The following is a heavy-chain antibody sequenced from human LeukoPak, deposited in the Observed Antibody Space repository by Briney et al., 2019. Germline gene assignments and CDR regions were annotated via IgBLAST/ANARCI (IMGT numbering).Heavy chain of an antibody. J-gene: IGHJ4*02. D-gene: IGHD1-26*01. V-gene: IGHV3-53*01. CDR2: IYSGGST. CDR3: ARGRGGLTLNYFDY. CDR1: GFTVSSNY. Sequence: GGSLRLSCAASGFTVSSNYMGWVRQAPGKGLEWVSVIYSGGSTYYADSVKGRFTISRDNSKNTLYLQMNSLRAEDTAVYYCARGRGGLTLNYFDYWGQGSLVTVSS.